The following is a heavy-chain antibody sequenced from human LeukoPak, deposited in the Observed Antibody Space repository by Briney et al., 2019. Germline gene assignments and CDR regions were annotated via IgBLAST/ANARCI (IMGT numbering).Heavy chain of an antibody. D-gene: IGHD2-15*01. CDR2: TSVYNGIT. CDR3: AREAQAVVSRAIIYYYYGMDV. Sequence: ASVKVSCKASGYTFTSYGISWVRQAPGQGLEWMGWTSVYNGITNYAQKVQDRVTMTTDTSTSTAYMELRSLRSDDTAIYYCAREAQAVVSRAIIYYYYGMDVWGQGTTVTVSS. V-gene: IGHV1-18*01. CDR1: GYTFTSYG. J-gene: IGHJ6*02.